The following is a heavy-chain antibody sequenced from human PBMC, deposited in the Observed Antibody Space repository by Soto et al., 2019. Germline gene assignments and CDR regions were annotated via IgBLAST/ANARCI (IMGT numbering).Heavy chain of an antibody. CDR1: GYTFTSYA. J-gene: IGHJ5*02. CDR2: INAGNGNT. CDR3: AREWELDDWFDP. D-gene: IGHD1-26*01. Sequence: ASVKVSCKASGYTFTSYAMHWVRQAPGQRLEWMGWINAGNGNTKYSQKFQDRVTITRDTSAGTAYMELSSLRSEDTAVYYCAREWELDDWFDPWGQGTLVTVSS. V-gene: IGHV1-3*01.